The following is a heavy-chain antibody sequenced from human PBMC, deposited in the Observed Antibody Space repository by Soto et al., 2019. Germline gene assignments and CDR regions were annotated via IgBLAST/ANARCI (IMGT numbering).Heavy chain of an antibody. Sequence: GGSLRLSCAVSGFTFSSYAMSWVRQAPGKGLEWVSGISDSGSSTYYADSVKGRFTISRDNSKNTLYLHMSSLRAEDTAVYYCAKVLIPYAELLYFDYWGQGALVTVSS. J-gene: IGHJ4*02. CDR2: ISDSGSST. CDR1: GFTFSSYA. D-gene: IGHD1-7*01. V-gene: IGHV3-23*01. CDR3: AKVLIPYAELLYFDY.